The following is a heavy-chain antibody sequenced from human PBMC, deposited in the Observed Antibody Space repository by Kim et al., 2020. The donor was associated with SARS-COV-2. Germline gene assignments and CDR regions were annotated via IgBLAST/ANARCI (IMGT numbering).Heavy chain of an antibody. J-gene: IGHJ4*02. D-gene: IGHD2-15*01. CDR3: ARYCTGGTCDGQQAPFEY. CDR1: GFTFGFYW. V-gene: IGHV3-7*01. Sequence: GGSLRLSCAASGFTFGFYWMSWVRQAPGKGPEWVASINQGAGGKYYVDSVKGRFTVSRDNANNSLYLQMDSLRAEDTAVYYCARYCTGGTCDGQQAPFEYWGPGNLGNGSS. CDR2: INQGAGGK.